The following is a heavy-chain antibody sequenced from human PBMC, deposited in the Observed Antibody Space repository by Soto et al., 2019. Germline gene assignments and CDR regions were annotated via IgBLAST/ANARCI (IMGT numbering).Heavy chain of an antibody. J-gene: IGHJ3*01. Sequence: ASVKVSGKASGYTFTTYGISWVRQAPGQGLEWMAWISASNGYTKYAQKFQGRVTLTTDTSTSTAYMELRSLTSDDTAVYYCARGEDYRDYFDAFDFWGQGTMVTVSS. CDR1: GYTFTTYG. D-gene: IGHD4-17*01. V-gene: IGHV1-18*01. CDR3: ARGEDYRDYFDAFDF. CDR2: ISASNGYT.